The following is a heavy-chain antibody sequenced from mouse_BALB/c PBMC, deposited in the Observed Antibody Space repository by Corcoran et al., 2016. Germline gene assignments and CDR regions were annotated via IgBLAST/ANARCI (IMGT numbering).Heavy chain of an antibody. CDR2: INTYTGEP. V-gene: IGHV9-3-1*01. D-gene: IGHD1-1*01. CDR1: GDTFTNYG. CDR3: ARRNYGSSPGWCAY. J-gene: IGHJ3*01. Sequence: QIQLVQSGPELKKPGETVKISCKASGDTFTNYGMNWVKQAPGKGLKGMGWINTYTGEPTYADDFKGRFSFSLETSGSTAYLQINNLKNEDTATYSCARRNYGSSPGWCAYWGQGTLVTVSA.